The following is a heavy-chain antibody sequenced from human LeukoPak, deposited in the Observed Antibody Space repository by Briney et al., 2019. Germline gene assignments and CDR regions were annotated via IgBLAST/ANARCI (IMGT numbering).Heavy chain of an antibody. CDR3: TTPNEGNWFDP. CDR1: GFTFSDSA. V-gene: IGHV3-73*01. J-gene: IGHJ5*02. D-gene: IGHD2-8*01. Sequence: GGSLRLSCAASGFTFSDSAIHWVRQASGKGLEWVGRIRDKGYGHATAYAASVKGRFTLSRDDSRNTAYLQMDSLKTEDTALYYCTTPNEGNWFDPWGQGTLVTVSS. CDR2: IRDKGYGHAT.